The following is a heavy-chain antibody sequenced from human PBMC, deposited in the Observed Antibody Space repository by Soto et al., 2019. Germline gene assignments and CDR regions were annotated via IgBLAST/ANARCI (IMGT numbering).Heavy chain of an antibody. D-gene: IGHD1-26*01. V-gene: IGHV1-69*12. CDR3: ARDNRWELQSHYYYYGMDV. J-gene: IGHJ6*02. CDR2: IIPIFGTA. CDR1: GGTFSSYA. Sequence: QVQLVQSGAEVKKPGSSVKVSCKASGGTFSSYAISWVRQAPGQGLEWMGGIIPIFGTANYAQKFQGRVTITADESTSTAYMELSSLRSEDTAVYYCARDNRWELQSHYYYYGMDVWGQGTTVTVSS.